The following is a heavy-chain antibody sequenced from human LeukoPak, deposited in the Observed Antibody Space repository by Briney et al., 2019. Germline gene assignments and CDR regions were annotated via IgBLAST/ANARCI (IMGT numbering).Heavy chain of an antibody. CDR1: GFTFSSYS. D-gene: IGHD3-22*01. V-gene: IGHV3-21*01. CDR2: ISSSSSYI. Sequence: KAGGSLRLSCAASGFTFSSYSMNWVRQAPGKGLEWVSSISSSSSYIYYADSVKGRFTISRDNAKNSLYLQMNSLRAEDTAVYYCASFGYYDSSGYWWEGGDYWGQGTLVTVS. J-gene: IGHJ4*02. CDR3: ASFGYYDSSGYWWEGGDY.